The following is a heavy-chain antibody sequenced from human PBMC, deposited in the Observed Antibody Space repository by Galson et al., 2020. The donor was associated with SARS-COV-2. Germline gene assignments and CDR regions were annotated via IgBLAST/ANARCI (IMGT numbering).Heavy chain of an antibody. Sequence: SGHTLVKPTQPLTLTRTFSGFSLSTSGVGVGWIRQPPGKALEWLALIYWDDDKRYSPSLKSRLTITKDTSKNQVVLTMTNMDPVDTATYYCAHSGGVIALFDYWGQGTLVTVSS. D-gene: IGHD3-16*02. V-gene: IGHV2-5*02. J-gene: IGHJ4*02. CDR3: AHSGGVIALFDY. CDR2: IYWDDDK. CDR1: GFSLSTSGVG.